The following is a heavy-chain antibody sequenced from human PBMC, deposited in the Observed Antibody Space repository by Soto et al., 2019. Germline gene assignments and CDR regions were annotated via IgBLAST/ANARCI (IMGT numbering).Heavy chain of an antibody. CDR2: ISSSSSTI. J-gene: IGHJ4*02. V-gene: IGHV3-48*02. D-gene: IGHD6-13*01. Sequence: EVQLVESGGGLVQPGGSLRLSCAASGFTFSSYSMNWVRQAPGKGLECVSYISSSSSTIYYADSVKGRFTISRDNAKNSLYLQMNSLRDEDTAVYYCARVQIAAAGKLLDYWGQGTLVTVSS. CDR1: GFTFSSYS. CDR3: ARVQIAAAGKLLDY.